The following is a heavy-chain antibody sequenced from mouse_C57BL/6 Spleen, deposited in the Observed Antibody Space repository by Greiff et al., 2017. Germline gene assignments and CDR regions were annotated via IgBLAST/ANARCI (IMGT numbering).Heavy chain of an antibody. CDR2: INPNFGTA. Sequence: EVQLQQSGPELVQPGASVKISCKASGYSFTDYNMNWVKQSNGKSLAWIGVINPNFGTASYNQKFEVRATLTVDQSSSSAYMQLNSLPSEVSAVYYCAFYGNYGGFDYWAQGTTLTGSS. CDR1: GYSFTDYN. V-gene: IGHV1-39*01. D-gene: IGHD2-1*01. J-gene: IGHJ2*01. CDR3: AFYGNYGGFDY.